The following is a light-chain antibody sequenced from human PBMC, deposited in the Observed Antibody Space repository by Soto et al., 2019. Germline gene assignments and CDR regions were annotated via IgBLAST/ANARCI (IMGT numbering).Light chain of an antibody. CDR1: LSVSSN. CDR2: GAS. CDR3: QLYKNWLLFP. Sequence: EIVMTQSPATLYVSPGERATLSCRASLSVSSNLAWYQQKPGQAPRLLIYGASTRASGIPASLSGSVSGTEFTLIIRSLQSEDVEVYDCQLYKNWLLFPFGPGTKVDLK. V-gene: IGKV3-15*01. J-gene: IGKJ3*01.